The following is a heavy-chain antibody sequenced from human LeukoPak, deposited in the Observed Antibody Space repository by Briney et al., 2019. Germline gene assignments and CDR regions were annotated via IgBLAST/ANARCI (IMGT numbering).Heavy chain of an antibody. J-gene: IGHJ5*02. Sequence: ASVKVSCKVSGYALTELSTHWVRQAPGKGLEWMGGFDPEDGETIYAQKFQGRVTMTEDTSTDTAYMELSSLRSEDTAVYYCASEGYCSGGSCRSGGRYNWFDPWGQGTLVTVSS. CDR2: FDPEDGET. D-gene: IGHD2-15*01. V-gene: IGHV1-24*01. CDR1: GYALTELS. CDR3: ASEGYCSGGSCRSGGRYNWFDP.